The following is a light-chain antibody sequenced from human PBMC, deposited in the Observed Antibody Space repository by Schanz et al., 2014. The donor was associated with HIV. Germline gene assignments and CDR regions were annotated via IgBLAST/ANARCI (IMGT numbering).Light chain of an antibody. J-gene: IGKJ1*01. Sequence: EIVMTQSPGTLSVSPGERATLSCRASQSIRSNLAWYQQKPGQAPRLLIYDASNRATGIPARFSGSGSGTEFTLTISSLQSEDFAVYYCQQFDNWPPWTFGQGTKVEFK. CDR2: DAS. CDR3: QQFDNWPPWT. V-gene: IGKV3D-15*01. CDR1: QSIRSN.